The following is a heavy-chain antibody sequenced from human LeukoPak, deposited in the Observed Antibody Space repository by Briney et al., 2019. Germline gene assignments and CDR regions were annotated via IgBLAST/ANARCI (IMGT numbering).Heavy chain of an antibody. Sequence: SETLSLTCTVSGGSISSHYWSWIRQPPGKGLEWIGYIYYSGSTNYNPSLKSRVTISVDTSKNQLSLKLSSVTAADTAVYYCAREREDIKLMLYAYYFDYWGQGTLVTVSS. CDR3: AREREDIKLMLYAYYFDY. D-gene: IGHD2-8*01. CDR1: GGSISSHY. J-gene: IGHJ4*02. V-gene: IGHV4-59*11. CDR2: IYYSGST.